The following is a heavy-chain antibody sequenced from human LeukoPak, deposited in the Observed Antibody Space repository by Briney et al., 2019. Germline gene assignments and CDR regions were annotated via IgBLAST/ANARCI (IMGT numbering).Heavy chain of an antibody. CDR3: ARFQGRGYSYGLSLDY. Sequence: SETLSLTCAVYGGSFSGYYWSWIRQPPGKGLEWIGEINHSGSTNYNPSLKSRVTISVDTSKNQFSLKLSSVTAADTAVYYCARFQGRGYSYGLSLDYWGQGTLVTVSS. D-gene: IGHD5-18*01. CDR1: GGSFSGYY. V-gene: IGHV4-34*01. J-gene: IGHJ4*02. CDR2: INHSGST.